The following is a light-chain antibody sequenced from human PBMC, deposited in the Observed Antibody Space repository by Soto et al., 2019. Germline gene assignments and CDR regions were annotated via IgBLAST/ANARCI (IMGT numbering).Light chain of an antibody. CDR3: CSYAGRSNYV. Sequence: QSALTQPASVSGSPGQSITISCTGTSSDVGSYNLVSWYQQHPGKAPKLMIYEVSKRPSGVSNRFSGSKSANTASLTISGLQADDEADYHCCSYAGRSNYVFGTGTKVTVL. CDR2: EVS. CDR1: SSDVGSYNL. V-gene: IGLV2-23*02. J-gene: IGLJ1*01.